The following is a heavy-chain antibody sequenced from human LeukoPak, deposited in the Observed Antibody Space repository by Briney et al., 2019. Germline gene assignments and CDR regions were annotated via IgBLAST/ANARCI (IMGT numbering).Heavy chain of an antibody. CDR3: ARVTGGANFDH. CDR1: GHTFTRYY. V-gene: IGHV1-46*01. CDR2: INPGSGNT. D-gene: IGHD1-14*01. J-gene: IGHJ4*02. Sequence: ASVKVSCKASGHTFTRYYIHWVRQAPGQGLEWMGVINPGSGNTNYAQKFQDRVTMTRDTSTGTVYMELSSLRSEDTAVYFCARVTGGANFDHWGQGTLVTVSS.